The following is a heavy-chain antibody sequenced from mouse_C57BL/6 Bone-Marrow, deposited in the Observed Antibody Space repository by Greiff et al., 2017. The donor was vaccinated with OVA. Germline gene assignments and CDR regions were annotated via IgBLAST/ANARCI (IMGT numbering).Heavy chain of an antibody. CDR1: GYTFTSYW. CDR3: ARSPGWYFDV. V-gene: IGHV1-55*01. Sequence: QVQLQQPGAELVKPGASVKMSCKASGYTFTSYWITWVKQRPGQGLEWIGDIYPGSASTNYNEKFKSKATLTVDTSSSTAYMQLSSLTSEDSAVYYCARSPGWYFDVWGTGTTVTVSS. J-gene: IGHJ1*03. CDR2: IYPGSAST.